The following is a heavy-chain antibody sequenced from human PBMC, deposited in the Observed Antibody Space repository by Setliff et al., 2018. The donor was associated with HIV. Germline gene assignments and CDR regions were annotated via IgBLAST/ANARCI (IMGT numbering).Heavy chain of an antibody. CDR2: IYHSGST. CDR1: GYSISSGYY. V-gene: IGHV4-38-2*02. Sequence: SETLSLTCTVSGYSISSGYYWGWIRQPPGEGLEWIGSIYHSGSTYYNPSLKSRATISVDTSKNQFSLKLSSVTAADTAVYYCARLRRVQLWSFDYWGRGTLVTVSS. CDR3: ARLRRVQLWSFDY. J-gene: IGHJ4*02. D-gene: IGHD5-18*01.